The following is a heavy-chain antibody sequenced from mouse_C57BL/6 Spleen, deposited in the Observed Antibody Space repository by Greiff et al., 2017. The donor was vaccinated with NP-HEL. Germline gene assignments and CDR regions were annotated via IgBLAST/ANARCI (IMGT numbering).Heavy chain of an antibody. J-gene: IGHJ4*01. D-gene: IGHD1-1*01. Sequence: VKQSCKASGYTFTSYWMQWVKQRPGQGLEWIGEIDPSDSYTNYNQKFKGKATLTVDTSSSTAYMQLSSLTSEDSAVYYCAAITTVVDAMDYWGQGTSVTVSS. V-gene: IGHV1-50*01. CDR2: IDPSDSYT. CDR3: AAITTVVDAMDY. CDR1: GYTFTSYW.